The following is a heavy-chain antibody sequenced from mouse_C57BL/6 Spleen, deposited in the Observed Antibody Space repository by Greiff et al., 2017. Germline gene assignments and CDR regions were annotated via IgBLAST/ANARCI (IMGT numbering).Heavy chain of an antibody. D-gene: IGHD1-1*01. J-gene: IGHJ4*01. Sequence: EVKLMESGPELVKPGASVKMSCKASGYTFTDYNMHWVKQSHGKSLEWIGYINPNNGGTSYNQKFKGKATLTVNKSSSTAYMELRSLTSEDSAVYYCARRTYYGSNAMDYWGQGTSVTVSS. CDR2: INPNNGGT. V-gene: IGHV1-22*01. CDR3: ARRTYYGSNAMDY. CDR1: GYTFTDYN.